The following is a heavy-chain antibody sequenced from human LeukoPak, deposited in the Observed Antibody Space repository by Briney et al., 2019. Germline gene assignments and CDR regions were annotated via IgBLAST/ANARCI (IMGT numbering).Heavy chain of an antibody. D-gene: IGHD6-13*01. CDR2: IYYSGST. CDR1: GGSISSYY. J-gene: IGHJ4*02. V-gene: IGHV4-59*08. CDR3: ASQGVAAAGFFGY. Sequence: SETLSLTCTVSGGSISSYYWSWIRQPPGKGLEWIGYIYYSGSTNYNPSLKSRVTISVDTSKNQFSLKLSSVTAADTAVYYRASQGVAAAGFFGYWGQGTLVTVSS.